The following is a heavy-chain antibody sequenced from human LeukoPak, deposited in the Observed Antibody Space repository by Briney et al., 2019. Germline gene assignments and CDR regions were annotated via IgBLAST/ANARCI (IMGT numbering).Heavy chain of an antibody. CDR1: GFSFSSYG. Sequence: RSGGSLRLSCAASGFSFSSYGMHWVRQAPGKGLEWVAFIQYDGRNIYYPDSVKGRFTISRDNSKNTVYLQMNSLRDEDTAVYYCARDWEGLQVWSNWFDAWGQGTQVTVSS. V-gene: IGHV3-30*02. J-gene: IGHJ5*02. CDR3: ARDWEGLQVWSNWFDA. D-gene: IGHD5-18*01. CDR2: IQYDGRNI.